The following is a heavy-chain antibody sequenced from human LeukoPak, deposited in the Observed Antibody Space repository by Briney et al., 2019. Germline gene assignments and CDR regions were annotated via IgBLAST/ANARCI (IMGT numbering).Heavy chain of an antibody. D-gene: IGHD5-18*01. CDR3: AKGWGYSYGSGAPDY. CDR2: ISWNSGSI. J-gene: IGHJ4*02. CDR1: GFTFDDYA. V-gene: IGHV3-9*01. Sequence: PGGSLRLSCAASGFTFDDYAMHWVRQAPGKGLEWVSGISWNSGSIGYADSVKGRFTISRDNAKNSLYLQMNSLRAEDTALYYCAKGWGYSYGSGAPDYWGQGTLVTVSS.